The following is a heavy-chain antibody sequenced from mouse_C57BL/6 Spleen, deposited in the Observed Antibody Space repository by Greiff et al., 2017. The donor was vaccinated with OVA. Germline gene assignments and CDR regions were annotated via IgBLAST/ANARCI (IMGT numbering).Heavy chain of an antibody. J-gene: IGHJ3*01. V-gene: IGHV1-4*01. Sequence: VQLQQSGAELARPGASVKMSCKASGYTFTSYTMHWVKQRPGQGLEWIGYINPSSGYTKYNQKFKDKATLTADKSSSTAYMQLSSLTSEDSAVYYCAAAYYGSREDWFAYWGQGTLVTVSA. CDR3: AAAYYGSREDWFAY. CDR2: INPSSGYT. D-gene: IGHD1-1*01. CDR1: GYTFTSYT.